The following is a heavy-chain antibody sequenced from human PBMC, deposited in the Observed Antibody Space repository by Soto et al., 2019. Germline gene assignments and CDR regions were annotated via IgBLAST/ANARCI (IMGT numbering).Heavy chain of an antibody. CDR2: IKSKTDGGTT. CDR3: TTDLYSSGWYQDFDY. J-gene: IGHJ4*02. Sequence: GGSLRLSCAASGFTFSNAWMNWVRQAPGKGLEWVGRIKSKTDGGTTDYAAPVKGRFTISRDDSKNTLYLQMNSLKTEDTAVYYCTTDLYSSGWYQDFDYWGQGTRVTVSS. CDR1: GFTFSNAW. D-gene: IGHD6-19*01. V-gene: IGHV3-15*07.